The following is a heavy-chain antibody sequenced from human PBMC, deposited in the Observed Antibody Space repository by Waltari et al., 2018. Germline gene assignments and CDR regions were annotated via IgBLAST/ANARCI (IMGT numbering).Heavy chain of an antibody. J-gene: IGHJ4*02. CDR1: GGSISSYY. V-gene: IGHV4-59*01. D-gene: IGHD2-8*01. CDR3: ARALMVYATVFDC. Sequence: QVQLQESGPGLVKPSETLSLTCTVSGGSISSYYWSWIRQPPGKGLEWIGYIYYSGSTNYNPSRKGRVTISVDTSKNQFSLKLSSVTAADTAVYYCARALMVYATVFDCWGQGTLVTVSS. CDR2: IYYSGST.